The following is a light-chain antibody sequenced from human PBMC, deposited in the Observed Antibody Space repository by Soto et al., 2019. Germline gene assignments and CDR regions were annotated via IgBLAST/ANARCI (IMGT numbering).Light chain of an antibody. J-gene: IGLJ1*01. CDR3: GSYTSTDTPFV. Sequence: QSALAQPSSVSGSPGQSIDISCTGTSTDVGGYNYVSWYQHHPGKGPKLIIYEVNNRPSGVSDRFSGSKSGNKASLTISNLEAEDESDYYCGSYTSTDTPFVFGTGTKVTVL. CDR2: EVN. CDR1: STDVGGYNY. V-gene: IGLV2-14*01.